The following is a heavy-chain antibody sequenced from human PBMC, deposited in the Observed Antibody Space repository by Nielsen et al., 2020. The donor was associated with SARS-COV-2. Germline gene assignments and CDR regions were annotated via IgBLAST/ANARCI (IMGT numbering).Heavy chain of an antibody. D-gene: IGHD3-9*01. Sequence: GESLKISCAASGFTFSTYWMHWVRQAPGKGLEWVSRINPDEIGTNYADSVKGRFTISRDNAKNTVYLQMNSLRAEDTAVFYCARGRYASLDQWGQGTLVTVSP. CDR2: INPDEIGT. V-gene: IGHV3-74*01. J-gene: IGHJ4*02. CDR3: ARGRYASLDQ. CDR1: GFTFSTYW.